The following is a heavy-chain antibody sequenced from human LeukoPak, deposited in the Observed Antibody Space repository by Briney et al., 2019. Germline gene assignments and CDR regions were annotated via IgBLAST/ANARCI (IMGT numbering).Heavy chain of an antibody. CDR2: ITHSGST. J-gene: IGHJ6*02. V-gene: IGHV4-34*01. CDR3: ARVTSSLYYGMDV. D-gene: IGHD6-6*01. CDR1: GGSFSSYY. Sequence: SETLSLTCAVYGGSFSSYYWSWIRQSPGKGLEWIGEITHSGSTNYNPSLKSRVTISVDASKNQFSLNLNSVIAADTSVYYCARVTSSLYYGMDVWGQGTTVTVSS.